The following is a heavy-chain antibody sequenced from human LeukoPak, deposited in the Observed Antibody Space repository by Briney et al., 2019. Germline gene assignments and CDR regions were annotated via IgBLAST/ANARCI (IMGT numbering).Heavy chain of an antibody. Sequence: SQTLSLTCTVSGGSVSRGTYYWTWIRQPAGKGLEWIGRIYTSGSTNFNPSLKSRVSISLDTSQNQFSLEVSTVTAADTAVYYCAREGAVRNFDYWGQGILVTVSS. CDR3: AREGAVRNFDY. CDR2: IYTSGST. CDR1: GGSVSRGTYY. J-gene: IGHJ4*02. V-gene: IGHV4-61*02. D-gene: IGHD6-6*01.